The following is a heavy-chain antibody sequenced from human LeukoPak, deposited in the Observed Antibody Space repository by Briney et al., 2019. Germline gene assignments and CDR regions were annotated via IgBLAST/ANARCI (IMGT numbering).Heavy chain of an antibody. D-gene: IGHD1-26*01. Sequence: SETLSLTCTVSGYSISSGYYWGWIRQPPGKGLEWIGSIYHSGSTYYNPSLKSRVTISVDTSKNQFSLKLSSVTAADTAVYYCARVGSYNWFDPWGQGTLVTVSS. CDR1: GYSISSGYY. CDR3: ARVGSYNWFDP. V-gene: IGHV4-38-2*02. CDR2: IYHSGST. J-gene: IGHJ5*02.